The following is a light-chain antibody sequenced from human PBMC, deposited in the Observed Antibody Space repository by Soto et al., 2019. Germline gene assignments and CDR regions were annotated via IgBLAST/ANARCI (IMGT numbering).Light chain of an antibody. CDR1: SSDVGGYKY. V-gene: IGLV2-14*01. CDR2: DVS. Sequence: QSALTQPASVSGSPGQSITISCTGTSSDVGGYKYVSWYQQHPGKAPKLMIYDVSDRPSGVSNRFSGSKSGNTASLTISGLQAEDEADYYCISYTSSNTLEVVFGGGTKVTVL. J-gene: IGLJ2*01. CDR3: ISYTSSNTLEVV.